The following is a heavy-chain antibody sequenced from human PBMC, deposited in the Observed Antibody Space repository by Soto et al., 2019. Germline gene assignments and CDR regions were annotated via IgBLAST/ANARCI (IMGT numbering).Heavy chain of an antibody. Sequence: GALRLSGASSGLTFSSCSMNLVRQAPGQGLGWVSSISGRGNTKSYADSVKGQLTIFVDKSIRTAYLQCSILKASDIAMYYCASPSDFWSAYYPSYFDSWGQGTLVTVSS. CDR1: GLTFSSCS. D-gene: IGHD3-3*01. CDR2: ISGRGNTK. CDR3: ASPSDFWSAYYPSYFDS. V-gene: IGHV3-21*04. J-gene: IGHJ4*02.